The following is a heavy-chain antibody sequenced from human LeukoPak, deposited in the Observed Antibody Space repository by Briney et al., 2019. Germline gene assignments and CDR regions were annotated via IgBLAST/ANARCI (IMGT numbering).Heavy chain of an antibody. D-gene: IGHD6-19*01. CDR1: QFIFSNYE. J-gene: IGHJ3*01. V-gene: IGHV3-48*03. Sequence: GGSLRLSCTAFQFIFSNYEVNWFRQAPGKGLEWISHKPRIGDTIYYSDSVKGRFAVSRDPAKNSVYLQMNSLRDEDTAVYYCSSWLGDLLLSLWGQGTTVTVSS. CDR2: KPRIGDTI. CDR3: SSWLGDLLLSL.